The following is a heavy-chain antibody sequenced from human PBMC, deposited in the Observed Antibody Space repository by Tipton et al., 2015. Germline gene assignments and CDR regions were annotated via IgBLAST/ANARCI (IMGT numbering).Heavy chain of an antibody. D-gene: IGHD5-18*01. CDR2: MYYSGST. V-gene: IGHV4-39*01. CDR3: ARTWIQLWLKRYAMDV. J-gene: IGHJ6*02. Sequence: WVRQAPGKGLEWIGSMYYSGSTYYNPSLKGRVTMSVDTSKNQFSLNLTSVTAADTPIYYCARTWIQLWLKRYAMDVWGQGTTVAVSS.